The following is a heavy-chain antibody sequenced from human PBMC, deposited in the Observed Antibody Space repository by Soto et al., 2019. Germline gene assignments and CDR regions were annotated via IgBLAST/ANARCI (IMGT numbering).Heavy chain of an antibody. V-gene: IGHV1-18*01. CDR1: GYTFTSYG. CDR3: ARGVISPYYYYGMDV. Sequence: QVQLVQSGAEVKKPGASVKVSCKASGYTFTSYGISWVRQAPGQGLVWMGWISAYNGNTNYAQKLQGRVTMTTDTSTSIAYMELRSLRADGTAVYYCARGVISPYYYYGMDVWGQGTTVTVSS. CDR2: ISAYNGNT. J-gene: IGHJ6*02. D-gene: IGHD3-10*01.